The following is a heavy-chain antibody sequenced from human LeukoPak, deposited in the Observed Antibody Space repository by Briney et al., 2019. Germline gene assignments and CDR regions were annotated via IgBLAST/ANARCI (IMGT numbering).Heavy chain of an antibody. Sequence: PSETLSLTCTVSGDSISSSSYHWGWIRQPPGKGLEWIGSIYHSGSTYYNPSLKSRVTISVDTSKNQFSLKLSSVTAADTAVYYCARKNQQWLVWSGAFDIWGQGTMVTVSS. D-gene: IGHD6-19*01. CDR1: GDSISSSSYH. CDR3: ARKNQQWLVWSGAFDI. CDR2: IYHSGST. V-gene: IGHV4-39*07. J-gene: IGHJ3*02.